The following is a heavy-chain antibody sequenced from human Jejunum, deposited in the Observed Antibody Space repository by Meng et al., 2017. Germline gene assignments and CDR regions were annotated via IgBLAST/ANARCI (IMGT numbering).Heavy chain of an antibody. CDR1: GFTFSNYA. CDR3: VLMSKVTAEGLDY. J-gene: IGHJ4*02. CDR2: ISANGGSP. Sequence: GESLKISCAASGFTFSNYAMTWVRQAPRKGLEWVSDISANGGSPYYADSVKGRFTISRDNSKNTLYLQMNSLRAEDTALYHCVLMSKVTAEGLDYWGQGTLVTVSS. V-gene: IGHV3-23*01. D-gene: IGHD3-16*01.